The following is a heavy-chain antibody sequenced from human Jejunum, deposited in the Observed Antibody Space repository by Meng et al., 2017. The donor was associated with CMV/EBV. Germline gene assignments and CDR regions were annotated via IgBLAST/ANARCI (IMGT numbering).Heavy chain of an antibody. D-gene: IGHD3-3*01. CDR3: AKGAAFGVTAPDY. CDR1: GITFRGYT. V-gene: IGHV3-23*01. J-gene: IGHJ4*02. CDR2: FRGNGRRP. Sequence: SGITFRGYTLALGPQGSGKGLEGGSRFRGNGRRPAYADSVQDRFTIFREKFQNTLYPQMNRLRAEDTGVYYCAKGAAFGVTAPDYWGQGTLVTVSS.